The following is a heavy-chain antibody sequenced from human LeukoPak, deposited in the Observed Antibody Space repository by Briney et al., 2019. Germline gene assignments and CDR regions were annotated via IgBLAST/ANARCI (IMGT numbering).Heavy chain of an antibody. CDR2: INPNSGGT. D-gene: IGHD2-15*01. CDR3: LVSSCYVDGDCLDL. V-gene: IGHV1-2*02. CDR1: GYTFTGYY. J-gene: IGHJ5*02. Sequence: GASVKVSCKASGYTFTGYYMHWVRQAPGQGLEWMGWINPNSGGTNYAQKFQGRVTMTRDTSISTAYLQWSSLKASDTAMYYCLVSSCYVDGDCLDLWGQGTLVTVSS.